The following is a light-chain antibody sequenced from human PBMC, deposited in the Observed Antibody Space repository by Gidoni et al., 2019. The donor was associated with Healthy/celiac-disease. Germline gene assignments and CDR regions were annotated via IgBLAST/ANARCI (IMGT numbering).Light chain of an antibody. CDR1: RSNIGAGYD. CDR3: QSYDSSLSGSV. J-gene: IGLJ2*01. V-gene: IGLV1-40*01. CDR2: GNS. Sequence: QSVLTQPPSVSGAPGQRVTISCTGSRSNIGAGYDVHWYQQLPGTAPKLLLYGNSNRPSGVPDRFSVSKSGTSASLAITGLQAEDEADYYCQSYDSSLSGSVFGGGTKLTVL.